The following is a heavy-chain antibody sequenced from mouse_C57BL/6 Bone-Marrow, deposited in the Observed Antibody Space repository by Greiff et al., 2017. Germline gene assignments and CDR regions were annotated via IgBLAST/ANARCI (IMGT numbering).Heavy chain of an antibody. Sequence: VQLQQSGAELARPGASVKLSCKASGYTFTSYGISWVKQRTGQGLEWIGEIYPRSGNTYYNEKFKGKATLTADKSSSTAYMELRSLTSEDSAVYFCARSDSSGYDYAMDYWGQGTSVTVSS. CDR1: GYTFTSYG. D-gene: IGHD3-2*02. V-gene: IGHV1-81*01. J-gene: IGHJ4*01. CDR2: IYPRSGNT. CDR3: ARSDSSGYDYAMDY.